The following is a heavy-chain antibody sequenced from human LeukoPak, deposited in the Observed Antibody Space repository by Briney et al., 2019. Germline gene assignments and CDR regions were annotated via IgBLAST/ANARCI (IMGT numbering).Heavy chain of an antibody. CDR2: ISSSSSYI. Sequence: KPGGSLRLSCAASGFTFSSYSMNWVRQAPGKGLEWVSSISSSSSYIYYADSGKGRFTISRDNAKNSLYLQMNSLRAEDTAVYYCARGPAAGTFDYWGQGTLVTVSS. CDR1: GFTFSSYS. V-gene: IGHV3-21*01. J-gene: IGHJ4*02. D-gene: IGHD6-13*01. CDR3: ARGPAAGTFDY.